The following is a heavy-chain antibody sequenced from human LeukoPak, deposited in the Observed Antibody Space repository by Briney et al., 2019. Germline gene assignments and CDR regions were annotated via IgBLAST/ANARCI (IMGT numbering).Heavy chain of an antibody. Sequence: PGGSLRLSCTVSGFTVSTNSMSWVRQAPGRGLEWVSFIYSDNTHYSDSVKGRFTISRDNSKNTLYLQMNSLRAEDTAVYYCAKVSYSSGWTHFDYWGQGTLVTVSS. J-gene: IGHJ4*02. CDR2: IYSDNT. V-gene: IGHV3-53*01. D-gene: IGHD6-19*01. CDR3: AKVSYSSGWTHFDY. CDR1: GFTVSTNS.